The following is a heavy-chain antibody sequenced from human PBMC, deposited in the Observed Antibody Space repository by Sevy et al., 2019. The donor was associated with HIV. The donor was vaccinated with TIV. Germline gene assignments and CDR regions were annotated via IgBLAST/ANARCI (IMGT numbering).Heavy chain of an antibody. J-gene: IGHJ6*02. CDR3: ARTSSGRKAYYYYGMDV. D-gene: IGHD2-2*01. V-gene: IGHV1-69*13. Sequence: ASVKVSCKASGGTLSGYAISWVRQAPGQGLEWMGGIIPIFGTANYAQKFQGRVTITADESTSTAYMELSSLRSEDTAVYYCARTSSGRKAYYYYGMDVWGQGPTVTVSS. CDR1: GGTLSGYA. CDR2: IIPIFGTA.